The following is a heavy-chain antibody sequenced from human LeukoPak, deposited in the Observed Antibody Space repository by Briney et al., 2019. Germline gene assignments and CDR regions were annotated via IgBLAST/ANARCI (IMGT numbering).Heavy chain of an antibody. D-gene: IGHD2-2*01. Sequence: SETLSLTCTVSGGSISSYYWSWIRQPPGKGLEWIGRIYTSGSTNYNPSLKSRVTMSVDTSKNQFSLKLSSVTAADTAVYYCAREGYCSSTSCYGFDPWGQGALVTVSS. CDR1: GGSISSYY. V-gene: IGHV4-4*07. J-gene: IGHJ5*02. CDR3: AREGYCSSTSCYGFDP. CDR2: IYTSGST.